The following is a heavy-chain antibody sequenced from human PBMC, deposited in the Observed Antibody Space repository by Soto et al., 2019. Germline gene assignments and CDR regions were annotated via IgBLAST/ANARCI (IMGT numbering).Heavy chain of an antibody. CDR2: ISSSSSYI. J-gene: IGHJ6*02. Sequence: EVQLVESGGGLVKPGGSLRLSCAASGFTFSSYSMNWVRQAPGKGLEWVSSISSSSSYIYYADSVKGRFTISRENAKNSLYLQMNSLRAEDTAVYYCARDHGTVAVAGMNYYYYGMDVWGQGTTVTVSS. D-gene: IGHD6-19*01. CDR3: ARDHGTVAVAGMNYYYYGMDV. V-gene: IGHV3-21*01. CDR1: GFTFSSYS.